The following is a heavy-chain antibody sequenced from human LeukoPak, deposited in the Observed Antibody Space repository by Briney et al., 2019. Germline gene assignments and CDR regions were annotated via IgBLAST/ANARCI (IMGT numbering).Heavy chain of an antibody. CDR2: IYSGGST. CDR3: GAFYDSGGYYDY. V-gene: IGHV3-53*01. Sequence: GGSLRLSCAASGFTVGSNHMSWVRQAPGQGLEWVSVIYSGGSTSYTDSVKGRFTISRDNSKNTLYLQMNSLRAEDTAVYYCGAFYDSGGYYDYWGQGTLVTVSS. CDR1: GFTVGSNH. J-gene: IGHJ4*02. D-gene: IGHD3-22*01.